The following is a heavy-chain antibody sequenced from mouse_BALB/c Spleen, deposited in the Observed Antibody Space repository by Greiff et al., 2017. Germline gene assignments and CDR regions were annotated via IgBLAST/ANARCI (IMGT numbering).Heavy chain of an antibody. Sequence: EVQLQESGPSLVKPSQTLSLTCSVSGVSFTSGYWNWIRKFPGNTLECMGYISYSGSTYSNPSLTCRISITRYTSKNQYYLQLNSVTTEDTATYYCARSNRDVPCYFDYWGQGTTLTVSS. CDR3: ARSNRDVPCYFDY. CDR2: ISYSGST. D-gene: IGHD4-1*01. CDR1: GVSFTSGY. V-gene: IGHV3-8*02. J-gene: IGHJ2*01.